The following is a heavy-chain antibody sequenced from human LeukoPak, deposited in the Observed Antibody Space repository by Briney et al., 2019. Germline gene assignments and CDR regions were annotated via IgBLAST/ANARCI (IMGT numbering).Heavy chain of an antibody. V-gene: IGHV3-64D*06. CDR1: GFTFSSYA. Sequence: GGSLRLSCSASGFTFSSYAMHWVRQAPGKGLEYVSAISSNGGSTYYADSVKGRFTISRDNSKNTLYLQMSSLRAEDTAVCYCVSPGYSSSWYTERHWGQGTLVTVSS. CDR2: ISSNGGST. CDR3: VSPGYSSSWYTERH. J-gene: IGHJ4*02. D-gene: IGHD6-13*01.